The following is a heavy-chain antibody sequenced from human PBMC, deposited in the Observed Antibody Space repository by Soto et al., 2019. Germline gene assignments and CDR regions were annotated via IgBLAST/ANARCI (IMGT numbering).Heavy chain of an antibody. Sequence: QVQLVECGGGVVQPGRSLRLSCAASGFTFNTYGMQWVRQAPGRGLEWVAVISYDGSNRYYGDSVQGRFAISRDNSKNTLYLQMNSLRAEDTALYYCAKLFRGSGSHLDYWGQGTLVTVSS. CDR1: GFTFNTYG. CDR2: ISYDGSNR. J-gene: IGHJ4*02. CDR3: AKLFRGSGSHLDY. V-gene: IGHV3-30*18. D-gene: IGHD3-10*01.